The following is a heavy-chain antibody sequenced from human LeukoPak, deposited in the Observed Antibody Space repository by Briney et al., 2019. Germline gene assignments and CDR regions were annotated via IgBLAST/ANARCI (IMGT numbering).Heavy chain of an antibody. D-gene: IGHD3-9*01. J-gene: IGHJ4*02. CDR2: ISDRGDST. V-gene: IGHV3-23*01. CDR3: AKEFDILTGYPCYFDY. Sequence: GGSLRLSCAVSGFSVTTYAMGWVRQAPGKGLEWVSVISDRGDSTYYADSVKGRFTISRDKSRNTLYLQMNSLRAEDTAVYYCAKEFDILTGYPCYFDYWGQGTLVTVSS. CDR1: GFSVTTYA.